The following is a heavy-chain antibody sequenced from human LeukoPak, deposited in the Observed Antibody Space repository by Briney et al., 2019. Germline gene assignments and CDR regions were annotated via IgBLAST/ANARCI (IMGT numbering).Heavy chain of an antibody. Sequence: ASVKVSCKASGYTFTSYHINWVRQATGQGLEWVGWMNPNNSDIGYAQKFQGRVTMTRNTSISTAYMELSSLTSEDTAVYYCARDPSSGSQGIWGQGTLVTVSS. J-gene: IGHJ4*02. D-gene: IGHD1-26*01. CDR2: MNPNNSDI. V-gene: IGHV1-8*01. CDR3: ARDPSSGSQGI. CDR1: GYTFTSYH.